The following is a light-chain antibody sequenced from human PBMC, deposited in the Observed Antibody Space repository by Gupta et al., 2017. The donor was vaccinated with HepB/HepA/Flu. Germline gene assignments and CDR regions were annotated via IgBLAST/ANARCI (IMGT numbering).Light chain of an antibody. Sequence: DIVLTHSLATLSLSPGERATRSCRASQSVGSSLDRYQQKPGQTPRLLIYGASNRANGIPDRFSGSGSGTDFTLTSSRRETEDCAVYCGQQRSSLCNFGQGTKVDIK. V-gene: IGKV3-11*01. CDR2: GAS. J-gene: IGKJ2*04. CDR3: QQRSSLCN. CDR1: QSVGSS.